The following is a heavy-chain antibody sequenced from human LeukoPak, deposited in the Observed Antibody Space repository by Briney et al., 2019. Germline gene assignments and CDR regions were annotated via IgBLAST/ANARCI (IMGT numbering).Heavy chain of an antibody. Sequence: GGSLRLSCTVSGFTVSTNSMSWVRQAPGKGLEWVSFIYSDNTHYSDSVKGRFTISRDNSKNTLYHQMNSLKAEDTAVYYCARRAGAYSHPYDYWGQGTLVTVSS. D-gene: IGHD4/OR15-4a*01. J-gene: IGHJ4*02. CDR1: GFTVSTNS. CDR2: IYSDNT. V-gene: IGHV3-53*01. CDR3: ARRAGAYSHPYDY.